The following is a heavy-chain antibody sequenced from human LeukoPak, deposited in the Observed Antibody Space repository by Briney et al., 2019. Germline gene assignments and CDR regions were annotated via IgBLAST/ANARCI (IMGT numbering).Heavy chain of an antibody. CDR1: GYTFSAFY. CDR3: ARVRLADERAWSY. CDR2: ITSKSGDT. V-gene: IGHV1-2*02. Sequence: ASLKVSCKASGYTFSAFYIPWVRQAPGHDLEYGGWITSKSGDTYSPQRFPGRVTMTRDASMSRAYMELSSLRSDDTAVYFCARVRLADERAWSYWGQGTLVTVSS. D-gene: IGHD3-3*02. J-gene: IGHJ4*02.